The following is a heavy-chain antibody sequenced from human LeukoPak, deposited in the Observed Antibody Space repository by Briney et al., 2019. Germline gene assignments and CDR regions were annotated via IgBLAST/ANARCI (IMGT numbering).Heavy chain of an antibody. J-gene: IGHJ4*02. CDR1: GGSISSSSYY. CDR2: FYYSGST. CDR3: ARGTTADY. V-gene: IGHV4-39*01. Sequence: SETLSLTCTVSGGSISSSSYYWGWIRQPPGKGLEWIGSFYYSGSTYYNPSLKSRVTISVDTSKNQFSLKLTSVTAADTAVYYCARGTTADYWGQGTLVIVSS. D-gene: IGHD1-7*01.